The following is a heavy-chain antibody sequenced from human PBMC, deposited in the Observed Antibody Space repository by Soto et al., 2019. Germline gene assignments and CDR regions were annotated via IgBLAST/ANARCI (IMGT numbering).Heavy chain of an antibody. J-gene: IGHJ4*02. CDR3: ARRRPTGYYNY. CDR1: GFAFSDYY. V-gene: IGHV3-11*05. CDR2: IGSSSSYT. Sequence: QVQLVESGGALVKPGGSLRLSCAASGFAFSDYYMSWIRQAPGKGLEWVSSIGSSSSYTNYADSVKGRFTISRDNAKNSLYLQMNSLRAEDTAVYYCARRRPTGYYNYWGQGTLVTVSA. D-gene: IGHD3-9*01.